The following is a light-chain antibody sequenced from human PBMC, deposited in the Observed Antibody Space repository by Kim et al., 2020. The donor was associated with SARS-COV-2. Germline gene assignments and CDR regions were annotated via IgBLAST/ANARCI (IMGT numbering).Light chain of an antibody. V-gene: IGLV4-69*02. Sequence: SVKLTCPLSRGHSNNAIAWHQQQPQKGPRYLMNVNSDGSHSKGDGIPDRFSGSSSGAERYLTISSLQSEDEADYFCQTWGTATVVFGGGTQLTVL. CDR2: VNSDGSH. CDR1: RGHSNNA. J-gene: IGLJ2*01. CDR3: QTWGTATVV.